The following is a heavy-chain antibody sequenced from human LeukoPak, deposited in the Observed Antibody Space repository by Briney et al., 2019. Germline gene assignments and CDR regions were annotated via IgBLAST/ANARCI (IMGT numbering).Heavy chain of an antibody. V-gene: IGHV1-2*02. Sequence: AASVKVSCKASGYTFTGYYMHWVRPAPGQGLEWMGWINPNSGGTNYAQKFQGRVTMTRDTSISTAYMELSRLRSDDTAVYYCARAPAYYDILTGYYSGYYFDYWGQGTLVTVSS. CDR1: GYTFTGYY. D-gene: IGHD3-9*01. CDR2: INPNSGGT. J-gene: IGHJ4*02. CDR3: ARAPAYYDILTGYYSGYYFDY.